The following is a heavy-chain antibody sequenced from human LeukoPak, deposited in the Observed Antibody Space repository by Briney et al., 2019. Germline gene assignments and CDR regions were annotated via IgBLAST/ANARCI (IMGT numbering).Heavy chain of an antibody. Sequence: PVRSRRLSCAASGFTFSSFGMHWVRQAPGKGLEWVAIIWYNGRNENYADSAKGRFTISRDNSKNTLYLYMNSLRAEDTAVYYCARESRGELFAPPDYWGQGTLVTVS. CDR1: GFTFSSFG. V-gene: IGHV3-33*01. CDR3: ARESRGELFAPPDY. D-gene: IGHD3-10*01. CDR2: IWYNGRNE. J-gene: IGHJ4*02.